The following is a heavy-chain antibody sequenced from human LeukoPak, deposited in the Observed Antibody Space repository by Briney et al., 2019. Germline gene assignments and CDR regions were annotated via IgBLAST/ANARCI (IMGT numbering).Heavy chain of an antibody. Sequence: GGSLRLSYAASGFTFSRYEMNWVRQAPGKGLEWVSYITSSGSTIYYADSVKGRFTISRDNAKNSLYLQMNSLRAEDTAVYYCARVTYSSLDYWGQGTLVTVSS. CDR3: ARVTYSSLDY. CDR1: GFTFSRYE. J-gene: IGHJ4*02. CDR2: ITSSGSTI. V-gene: IGHV3-48*03. D-gene: IGHD4-11*01.